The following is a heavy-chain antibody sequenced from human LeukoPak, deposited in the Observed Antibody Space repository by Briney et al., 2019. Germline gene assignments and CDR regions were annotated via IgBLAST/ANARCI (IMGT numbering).Heavy chain of an antibody. CDR2: TRNKANSYTT. V-gene: IGHV3-72*01. D-gene: IGHD6-13*01. CDR1: GFTFSDHY. Sequence: GGSLRLSCAASGFTFSDHYMDWVRQAPGKGLEWVGRTRNKANSYTTKYAASVKGRFTISRDDSKNSLYLQMNSLKTEDTAMYYCARNKGYSSSWTPFDYWGQGALVHVSS. CDR3: ARNKGYSSSWTPFDY. J-gene: IGHJ4*02.